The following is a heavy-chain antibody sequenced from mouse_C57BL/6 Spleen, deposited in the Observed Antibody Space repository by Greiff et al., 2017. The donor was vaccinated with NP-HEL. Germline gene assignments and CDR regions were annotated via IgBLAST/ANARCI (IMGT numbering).Heavy chain of an antibody. D-gene: IGHD2-1*01. J-gene: IGHJ3*01. CDR1: GYTFTDYE. V-gene: IGHV1-15*01. CDR3: TYFFAY. CDR2: IDPETGGT. Sequence: VKLVESGAELVRPGASVTLSCKASGYTFTDYEMHWVKQTPVHGLEWIGAIDPETGGTAYNQKFKGKAILTADKSSSTAYMELRSLTSEDSAVYYCTYFFAYWGQGTLVTVSA.